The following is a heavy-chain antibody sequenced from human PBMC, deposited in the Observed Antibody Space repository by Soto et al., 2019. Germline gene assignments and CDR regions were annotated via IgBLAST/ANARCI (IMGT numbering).Heavy chain of an antibody. J-gene: IGHJ5*02. CDR3: ARSIAAAGTLNWFDP. CDR2: IYHSGST. CDR1: GGSISSGGYS. D-gene: IGHD6-13*01. Sequence: PSETLSLTCAVSGGSISSGGYSWSWIRQPPGKGLEWIGYIYHSGSTYYNPSLKSRVTISVDRSKNQFSLKLSSVTAADTSFYYCARSIAAAGTLNWFDPWGQGTLVTVSS. V-gene: IGHV4-30-2*01.